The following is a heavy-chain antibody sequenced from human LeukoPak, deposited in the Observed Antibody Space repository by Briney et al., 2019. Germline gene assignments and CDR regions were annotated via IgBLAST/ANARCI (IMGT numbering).Heavy chain of an antibody. CDR2: IWYDGSNT. V-gene: IGHV3-33*01. Sequence: GGSLRLSSAASGFTFHTYGMHWVRQAPGKGLEWVAIIWYDGSNTYHSDSVKGRFTISRDNSKNTLFLQMNSLTADDTAVYYCARDRGTSSSAGYFVDSWGQGTLVTVSS. CDR3: ARDRGTSSSAGYFVDS. D-gene: IGHD6-6*01. CDR1: GFTFHTYG. J-gene: IGHJ4*02.